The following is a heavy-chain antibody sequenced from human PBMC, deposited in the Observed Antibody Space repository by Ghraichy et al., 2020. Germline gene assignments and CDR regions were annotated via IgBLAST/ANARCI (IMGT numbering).Heavy chain of an antibody. Sequence: GGSLRLSCAASGFTFSSYGMHWVRQAPGKGLEWVAVISYDGSNKYYADSVKGRFTISRDNSKNTLYLQMNSLRAEDTAVYYCAMIWSGPPIFDYWGQGTLVTVSS. J-gene: IGHJ4*02. D-gene: IGHD3-3*01. V-gene: IGHV3-30*03. CDR1: GFTFSSYG. CDR2: ISYDGSNK. CDR3: AMIWSGPPIFDY.